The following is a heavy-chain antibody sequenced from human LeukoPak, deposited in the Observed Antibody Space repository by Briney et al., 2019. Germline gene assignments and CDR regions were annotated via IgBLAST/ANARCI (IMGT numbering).Heavy chain of an antibody. D-gene: IGHD5-24*01. J-gene: IGHJ4*02. CDR1: GYTFTSYD. CDR3: ARVSAGWLQSLGY. CDR2: MNRNSGNT. V-gene: IGHV1-8*01. Sequence: ASVKVSCKASGYTFTSYDINWVRQAPGQGLEWMGWMNRNSGNTGYAQKFQGGVTLTRNTSISTAYMELSSLRSEDTAVYYCARVSAGWLQSLGYWGQGTLVTVSS.